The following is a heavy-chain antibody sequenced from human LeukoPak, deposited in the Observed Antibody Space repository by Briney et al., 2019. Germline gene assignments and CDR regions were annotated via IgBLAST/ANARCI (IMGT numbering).Heavy chain of an antibody. CDR1: EYSFSSYW. Sequence: GESLKISCKGSEYSFSSYWIGWVRQMPGKGLEWMGIIYPGESDTRYSPSFQGQVTISADKSISTAYLQWSSLKASDTAMYYCARPARETVTPYYFDYWGQGTLVTVSS. D-gene: IGHD4-17*01. CDR3: ARPARETVTPYYFDY. J-gene: IGHJ4*02. CDR2: IYPGESDT. V-gene: IGHV5-51*01.